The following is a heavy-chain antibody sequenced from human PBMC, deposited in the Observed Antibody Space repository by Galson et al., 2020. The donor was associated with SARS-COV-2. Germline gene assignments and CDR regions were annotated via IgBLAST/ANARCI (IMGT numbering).Heavy chain of an antibody. CDR1: GGSISSGGYS. V-gene: IGHV4-30-4*07. J-gene: IGHJ6*03. CDR3: ARVAGAYYYYYMDV. CDR2: IYYSGST. Sequence: SETLSLTCAVSGGSISSGGYSWSWIRQPPGKGLEWIGYIYYSGSTYYNPSLKSRVTISVDTSKNQFSLKLSSVTAADTAVYYCARVAGAYYYYYMDVWGKGTTVTISS. D-gene: IGHD3-10*01.